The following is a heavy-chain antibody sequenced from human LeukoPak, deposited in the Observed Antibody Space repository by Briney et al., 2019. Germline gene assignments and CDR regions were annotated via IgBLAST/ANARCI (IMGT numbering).Heavy chain of an antibody. J-gene: IGHJ5*02. Sequence: GASVKVSCKVSGYTLTELSMHWVRQAPGKGLEWMGGFDPEDGETIYAQKFQGRVTMTEDTSTDTAYMELTSLRSEDTAVYYCASWIAAAGGDWFDPWGQGTLVTVSS. D-gene: IGHD6-13*01. CDR1: GYTLTELS. CDR2: FDPEDGET. V-gene: IGHV1-24*01. CDR3: ASWIAAAGGDWFDP.